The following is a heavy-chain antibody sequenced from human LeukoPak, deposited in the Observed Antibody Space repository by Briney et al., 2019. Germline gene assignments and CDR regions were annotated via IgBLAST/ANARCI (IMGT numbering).Heavy chain of an antibody. Sequence: GGSLGLSCAASGFTFSSFAMSWVRQAPGKGLEWVSAISGGGGTTYYADSVKGRFTLSRDNSKSTLYLQMNSLRAEDTAVYYCAHHRGSLDSNTEHFQHWGQGTLVVVSS. CDR3: AHHRGSLDSNTEHFQH. CDR1: GFTFSSFA. J-gene: IGHJ1*01. V-gene: IGHV3-23*01. CDR2: ISGGGGTT. D-gene: IGHD1-26*01.